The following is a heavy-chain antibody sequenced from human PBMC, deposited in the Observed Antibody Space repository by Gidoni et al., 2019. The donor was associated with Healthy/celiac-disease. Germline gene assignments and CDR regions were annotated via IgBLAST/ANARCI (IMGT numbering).Heavy chain of an antibody. CDR3: ARDPPGATRDFDY. V-gene: IGHV3-7*03. J-gene: IGHJ4*02. CDR1: GFTFSSYW. Sequence: EVQLVESGGGLVQPGWSLRLSCAASGFTFSSYWMGWVRHAPGTGLEWVAKIKQDGSEKYYVASVKGRFTISRDNAKNSLYMQMNSLRAEDTAVYYWARDPPGATRDFDYWGQGTLVTVSS. D-gene: IGHD1-26*01. CDR2: IKQDGSEK.